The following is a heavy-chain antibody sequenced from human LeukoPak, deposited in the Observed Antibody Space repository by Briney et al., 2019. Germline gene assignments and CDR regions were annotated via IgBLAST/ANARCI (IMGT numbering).Heavy chain of an antibody. Sequence: GGALRLSCAGSGCTFDNYGMKGVGQAPGKGGEGVAGVNWNGGSTGYAHSVKGLFPISRDNAKNSLYLQMHTLRAEDTALYYCARAPQTGYYDSSGYKLPDYWGQGTLVTVSS. CDR3: ARAPQTGYYDSSGYKLPDY. J-gene: IGHJ4*02. V-gene: IGHV3-20*04. CDR2: VNWNGGST. D-gene: IGHD3-22*01. CDR1: GCTFDNYG.